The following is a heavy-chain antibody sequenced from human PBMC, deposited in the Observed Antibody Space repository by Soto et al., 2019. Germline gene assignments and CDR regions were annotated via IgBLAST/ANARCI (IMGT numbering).Heavy chain of an antibody. CDR1: GYTLTELS. D-gene: IGHD6-6*01. CDR2: FDPEDGEA. V-gene: IGHV1-24*01. Sequence: ASVKVSCKVSGYTLTELSMHWVRQAPGKGLEWMGGFDPEDGEAIYAQKFQGRVTMTEDTSTDTAYMELSSLRSEDTAVYYCATAAGDSSSSNWFDPWGQGTLVTVSS. CDR3: ATAAGDSSSSNWFDP. J-gene: IGHJ5*02.